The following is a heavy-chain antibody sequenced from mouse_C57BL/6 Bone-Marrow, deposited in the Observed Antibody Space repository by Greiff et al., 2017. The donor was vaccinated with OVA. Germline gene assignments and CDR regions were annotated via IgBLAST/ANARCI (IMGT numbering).Heavy chain of an antibody. CDR2: LRSKSSNYAT. V-gene: IGHV10-3*02. CDR3: VGGCAY. J-gene: IGHJ3*01. CDR1: VFTFNTSA. Sequence: EVQLVESGGGLVQPKGSLQLSCAASVFTFNTSALHCVRQAPGQGLEWVARLRSKSSNYATYYADSVKDRFTNSREDSESMLDQQMNNMKTEDTAMYYCVGGCAYWGKGTLVTVSA.